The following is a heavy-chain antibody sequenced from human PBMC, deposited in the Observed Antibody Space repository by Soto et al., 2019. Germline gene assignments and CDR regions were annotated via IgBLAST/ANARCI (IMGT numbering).Heavy chain of an antibody. CDR3: ARESLKTGTTDY. V-gene: IGHV4-61*01. J-gene: IGHJ4*02. CDR2: IYYRGST. CDR1: GGSVSSGSYY. Sequence: QVQLQESGPGLVKPSETLSLTCTVSGGSVSSGSYYWSWIRQPPGKGLEWIGYIYYRGSTNYNPSLKSRVTISVDTSKNQFSLKLSSVTAADTAVYYCARESLKTGTTDYWGQGTLVTVSS. D-gene: IGHD1-1*01.